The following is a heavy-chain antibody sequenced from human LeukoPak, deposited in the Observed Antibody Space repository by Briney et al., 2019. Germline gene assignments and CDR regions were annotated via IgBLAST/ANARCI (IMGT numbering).Heavy chain of an antibody. CDR1: GGTFSSYA. D-gene: IGHD2-2*01. CDR2: IIPIFGTA. J-gene: IGHJ4*02. CDR3: ARGLGGYCSSTSCPFDY. Sequence: GASVKVSCEASGGTFSSYAISWVRQVPGQGLEWMGGIIPIFGTANYAQKFQGRVTITADESTSTAYMELSSLRSEDTAVYYCARGLGGYCSSTSCPFDYWGQGTLVTVSS. V-gene: IGHV1-69*13.